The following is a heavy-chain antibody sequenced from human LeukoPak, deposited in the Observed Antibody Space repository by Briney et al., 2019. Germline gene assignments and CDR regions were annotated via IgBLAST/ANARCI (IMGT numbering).Heavy chain of an antibody. J-gene: IGHJ3*01. V-gene: IGHV3-74*01. Sequence: PGESLILSCSASGFTLRSYWMHWVCQTPGKVLVWVYHMNIDGSTTTYADSVKGGLTIYRDNAKNKLYLQMKSLRDEDTAVYYCARDEADAFDLWGQGTMVTVSS. CDR1: GFTLRSYW. CDR2: MNIDGSTT. CDR3: ARDEADAFDL.